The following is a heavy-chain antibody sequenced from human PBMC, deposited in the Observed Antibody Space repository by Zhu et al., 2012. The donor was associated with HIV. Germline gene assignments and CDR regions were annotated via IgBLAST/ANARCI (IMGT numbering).Heavy chain of an antibody. D-gene: IGHD6-13*01. Sequence: EVQLLESGGGLVQPGGSLRLSCAASGFTFSSYAMSWVRQAPGEGLEWVSAISGSGGSTYYADSVKGRFTISRDNSKNTLYLQMNSLRAEDTAVYYCAKGQQLYPWYFDYWGQGTLVTVSS. CDR1: GFTFSSYA. CDR2: ISGSGGST. CDR3: AKGQQLYPWYFDY. V-gene: IGHV3-23*01. J-gene: IGHJ4*02.